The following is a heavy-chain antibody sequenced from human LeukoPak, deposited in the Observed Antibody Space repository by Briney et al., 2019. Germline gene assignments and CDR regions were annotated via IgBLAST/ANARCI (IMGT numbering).Heavy chain of an antibody. V-gene: IGHV3-23*01. CDR3: AKAPAPYYYYYGMDV. Sequence: GGSLRLSCAASGFTFDDYAMNWVRQAPGKGLEWVSSISDNGVTRYYADSVKGRFTISRDNSDNTVYLQMNSLRAEDTAIYYCAKAPAPYYYYYGMDVWGQGTAVTVSS. CDR1: GFTFDDYA. CDR2: ISDNGVTR. J-gene: IGHJ6*02.